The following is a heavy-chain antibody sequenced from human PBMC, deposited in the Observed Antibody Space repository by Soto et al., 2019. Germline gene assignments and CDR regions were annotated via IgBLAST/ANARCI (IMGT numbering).Heavy chain of an antibody. CDR1: GGFVTSGSYY. J-gene: IGHJ3*02. V-gene: IGHV4-34*01. Sequence: SETLSLTCAVYGGFVTSGSYYWSWIRQPPGRGLEWIGEMSHSGGTHFNPSLKSRVTISVDTSKNQFTLKMSSVTAADTALYYCARVERGTATTVVDAFDIWGPGTMVTVSS. D-gene: IGHD1-1*01. CDR2: MSHSGGT. CDR3: ARVERGTATTVVDAFDI.